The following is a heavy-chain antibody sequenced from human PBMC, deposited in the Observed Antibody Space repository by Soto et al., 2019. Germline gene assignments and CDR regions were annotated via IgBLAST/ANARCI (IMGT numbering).Heavy chain of an antibody. J-gene: IGHJ5*02. V-gene: IGHV3-23*01. CDR3: AKARYCSGPIYTPYCLDP. D-gene: IGHD2-15*01. Sequence: HPGGSLRLSCAASGFAFSSYALTWVRQAPGKGLEWVSAIGGAAATTHYAAYVRGRFTISRDSSKNTLYLQMNSLRAEDTAVYYCAKARYCSGPIYTPYCLDPWGQGTLVTVSS. CDR2: IGGAAATT. CDR1: GFAFSSYA.